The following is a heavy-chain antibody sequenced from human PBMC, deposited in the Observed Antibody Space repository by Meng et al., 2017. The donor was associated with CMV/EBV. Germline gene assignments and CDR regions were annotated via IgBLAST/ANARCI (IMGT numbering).Heavy chain of an antibody. CDR3: ARESVVVPAAMIIKQPDYYYYGMDV. CDR2: SNAGNGNT. Sequence: ASVKVSCKASGYTFTSYAMHWVRQAPGQRLEWMGWSNAGNGNTKYSQEFQGRVTITRDTSASTAYMELSSLRSEDMAVYYCARESVVVPAAMIIKQPDYYYYGMDVWGQGTTVTVSS. J-gene: IGHJ6*02. D-gene: IGHD2-2*01. V-gene: IGHV1-3*02. CDR1: GYTFTSYA.